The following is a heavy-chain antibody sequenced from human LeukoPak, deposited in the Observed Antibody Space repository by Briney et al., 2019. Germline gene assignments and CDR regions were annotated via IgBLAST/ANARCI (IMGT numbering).Heavy chain of an antibody. CDR2: MYYSGST. J-gene: IGHJ1*01. V-gene: IGHV4-59*01. Sequence: SETLSLTCTVSGGSISGYYWSWIRQPPGKGLHWIGHMYYSGSTNYNPSLRSRVTMSVDTSKSQFSLKLSSVTAADSAVYYCARGSIGYFQDWGQGTLVTVSS. CDR3: ARGSIGYFQD. CDR1: GGSISGYY.